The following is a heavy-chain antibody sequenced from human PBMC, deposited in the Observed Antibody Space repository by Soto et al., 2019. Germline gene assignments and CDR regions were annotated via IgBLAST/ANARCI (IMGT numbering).Heavy chain of an antibody. J-gene: IGHJ6*02. V-gene: IGHV1-69*06. CDR1: GGIFNSFA. Sequence: QVQLVQSGAEVKKPESSVKVSCKASGGIFNSFAISWVRQAPGQGLEWMGGILPVFGTPSNSPNFQGRITITADRSTTTAYMELSSLRYEDTAVYYCARSAAAGLTASLEVWGQGTRVTVAS. CDR2: ILPVFGTP. CDR3: ARSAAAGLTASLEV. D-gene: IGHD6-13*01.